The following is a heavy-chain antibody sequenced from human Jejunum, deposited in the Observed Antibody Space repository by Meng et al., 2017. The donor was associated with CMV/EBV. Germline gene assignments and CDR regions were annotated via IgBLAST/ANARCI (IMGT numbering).Heavy chain of an antibody. CDR2: LNGGGSDI. CDR1: GFTFSRHW. Sequence: SGFTFSRHWMHWVRQGPGKGLVWVSRLNGGGSDITYADSVKGRFTISRDNAKNTLYLQMNSLRAEDMAVYYCVRAGSGNAYDLFDSWGQGTLVTVSS. V-gene: IGHV3-74*01. CDR3: VRAGSGNAYDLFDS. D-gene: IGHD1-26*01. J-gene: IGHJ4*02.